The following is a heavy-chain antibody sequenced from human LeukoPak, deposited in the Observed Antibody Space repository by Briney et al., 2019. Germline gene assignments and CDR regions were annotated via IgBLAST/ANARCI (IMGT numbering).Heavy chain of an antibody. CDR1: GGSITTTNYY. CDR3: ARDTVPPRNATERKTGTYY. CDR2: VYYRGNT. D-gene: IGHD7-27*01. Sequence: PSETLSLTCTVSGGSITTTNYYWAWIRQPPGEGLQWIGSVYYRGNTYSNPSLESRITMSVDTSKNQFSLRLTSVTAADTALYYCARDTVPPRNATERKTGTYYWGLGTLVTVSS. J-gene: IGHJ4*01. V-gene: IGHV4-39*02.